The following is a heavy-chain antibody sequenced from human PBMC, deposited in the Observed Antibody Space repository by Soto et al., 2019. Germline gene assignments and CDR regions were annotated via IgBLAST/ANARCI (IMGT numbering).Heavy chain of an antibody. CDR2: IFSNNER. D-gene: IGHD3-10*01. Sequence: QVTLKESGPVLVKATETLTLTCSISGFSLTTGRMGVSWIRQPPGKALEWLAHIFSNNERSYTTSLQNRLSISADNSKRQVVLTMTDVGPVDTATYCCARLVADSSWYYYGLDVW. J-gene: IGHJ6*01. V-gene: IGHV2-26*03. CDR3: ARLVADSSWYYYGLDV. CDR1: GFSLTTGRMG.